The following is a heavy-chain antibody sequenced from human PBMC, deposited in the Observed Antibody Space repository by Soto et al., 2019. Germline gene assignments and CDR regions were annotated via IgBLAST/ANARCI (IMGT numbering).Heavy chain of an antibody. D-gene: IGHD6-19*01. Sequence: SETLSLTCTVSGGSISSYYWSWIRQPPGKGLEWIGYIYYSGSTNYNPSLKSRVTTSVDTSKNQFSLKLSSVTAADTAVYYCARVYSSGHRDYYYYGMDVWGQGTTVTV. CDR3: ARVYSSGHRDYYYYGMDV. CDR1: GGSISSYY. J-gene: IGHJ6*02. V-gene: IGHV4-59*01. CDR2: IYYSGST.